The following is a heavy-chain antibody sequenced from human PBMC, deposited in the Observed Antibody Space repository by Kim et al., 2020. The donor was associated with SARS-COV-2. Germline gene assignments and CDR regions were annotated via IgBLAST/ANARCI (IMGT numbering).Heavy chain of an antibody. Sequence: SANDNPSLKSRVTISIDTSKKQFSLRLNSVTAADTAVYYCARDHSSYFDYWGQGNLVPSPQ. D-gene: IGHD2-21*01. J-gene: IGHJ4*02. CDR3: ARDHSSYFDY. CDR2: SA. V-gene: IGHV4-59*01.